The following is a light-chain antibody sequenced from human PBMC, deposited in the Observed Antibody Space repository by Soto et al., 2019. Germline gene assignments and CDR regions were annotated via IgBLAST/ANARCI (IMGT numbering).Light chain of an antibody. CDR1: QSVSSN. V-gene: IGKV3-15*01. J-gene: IGKJ1*01. CDR3: QQYNKWRT. CDR2: GAS. Sequence: EVVMTQSPATLSVSPGERATLSCRASQSVSSNLAWYQQKPGQAPRLLIYGASTRATGISARISGSGSGTEFTLTITSLQSEDFAVYYCQQYNKWRTFGQGTKVDI.